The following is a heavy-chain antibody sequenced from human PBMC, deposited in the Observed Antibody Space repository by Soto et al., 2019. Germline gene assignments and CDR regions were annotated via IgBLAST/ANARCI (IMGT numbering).Heavy chain of an antibody. CDR2: IYHSGST. D-gene: IGHD3-16*01. CDR3: ARWGGGWGSYGFDD. CDR1: GGSISGSNW. Sequence: QVQLQESGPGLVKPSGTLSLTCAVSGGSISGSNWWSWVRQPPGKGLEWIAEIYHSGSTNYNPSPKSRVTISVDRSKNQFSLKLNSVTAADTAVYDGARWGGGWGSYGFDDWGQGTLVTVSS. V-gene: IGHV4-4*02. J-gene: IGHJ4*02.